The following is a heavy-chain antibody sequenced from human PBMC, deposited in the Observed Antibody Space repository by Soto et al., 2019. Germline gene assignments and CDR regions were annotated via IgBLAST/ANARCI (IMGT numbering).Heavy chain of an antibody. CDR2: IYWNDDK. CDR1: GFSLSTSAVG. V-gene: IGHV2-5*01. Sequence: SGPTLVNPTQTPTLTCTFSGFSLSTSAVGVGWIRRPPGKALEWPGLIYWNDDKRYSPSLKSRLTISKDTSKNQVFLRMTNLDPVDTATYHCAHIPVGGTWYFDLWGRGTLVTVSS. CDR3: AHIPVGGTWYFDL. D-gene: IGHD6-19*01. J-gene: IGHJ2*01.